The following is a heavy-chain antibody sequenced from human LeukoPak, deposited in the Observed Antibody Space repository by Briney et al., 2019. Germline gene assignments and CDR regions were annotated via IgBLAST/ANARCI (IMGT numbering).Heavy chain of an antibody. CDR2: IKQDGSEK. Sequence: GGSLRLSCAASGFTFSSYSMNWVRQAPGKGLEWVANIKQDGSEKYYVDSVKGRFTISRDNAKNSLYLQMNSLRAEDTAVYYCARGGEWFGMSIYYFDYWGQGTLVTVSS. CDR1: GFTFSSYS. J-gene: IGHJ4*02. V-gene: IGHV3-7*03. D-gene: IGHD3-10*01. CDR3: ARGGEWFGMSIYYFDY.